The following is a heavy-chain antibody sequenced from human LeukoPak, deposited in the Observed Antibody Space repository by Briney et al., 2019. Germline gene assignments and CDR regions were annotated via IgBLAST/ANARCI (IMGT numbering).Heavy chain of an antibody. CDR3: AREGLAVAWGQIRGVNQYYFDY. J-gene: IGHJ4*02. CDR1: GESSRPFY. V-gene: IGHV4-4*07. Sequence: RSRTRSGTCSESGESSRPFYCSWIRQPARKELEWIGRIYTRGSTNYNPSLKSRVTMSGDTSKNQFSLKLSSVTAADTAVYYCAREGLAVAWGQIRGVNQYYFDYWGQGTLVTVSS. D-gene: IGHD6-19*01. CDR2: IYTRGST.